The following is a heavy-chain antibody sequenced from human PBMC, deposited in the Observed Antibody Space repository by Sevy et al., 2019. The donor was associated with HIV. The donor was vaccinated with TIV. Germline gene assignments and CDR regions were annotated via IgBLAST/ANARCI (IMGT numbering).Heavy chain of an antibody. D-gene: IGHD5-12*01. CDR1: GGSISSSDSY. V-gene: IGHV4-30-4*01. CDR2: IHYTGGT. CDR3: ASKRGYNHGPFDY. Sequence: SETLSLTCTVSGGSISSSDSYWSWIRQPTGKGLEGIGYIHYTGGTYYNPFLKIRVAMSLDTSEKHFSLKLNFLTAADTAVYYCASKRGYNHGPFDYWGQGTLVTVSS. J-gene: IGHJ4*02.